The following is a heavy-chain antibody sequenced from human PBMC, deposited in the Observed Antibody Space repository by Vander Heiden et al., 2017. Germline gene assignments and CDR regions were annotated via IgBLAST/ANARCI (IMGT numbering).Heavy chain of an antibody. CDR3: AKVRYYDIVTGHPDY. V-gene: IGHV3-23*01. D-gene: IGHD3-9*01. CDR2: ISVSGDTT. Sequence: EVQLLESGGGLVQPGGSLRLSCEVSGFMFSSYAMSWVRQAPGKGLEWVAAISVSGDTTYHADSVKGRFTISRDNSKKTLYLQMNSVRAEDTAFYYCAKVRYYDIVTGHPDYWGQGTLVTVSS. J-gene: IGHJ4*02. CDR1: GFMFSSYA.